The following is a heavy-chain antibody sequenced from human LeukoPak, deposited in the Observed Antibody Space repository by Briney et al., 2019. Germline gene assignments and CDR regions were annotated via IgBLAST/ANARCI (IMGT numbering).Heavy chain of an antibody. CDR2: IYYRGST. V-gene: IGHV4-59*08. D-gene: IGHD7-27*01. J-gene: IGHJ4*02. Sequence: SETLSLTCTVSGGSISSYYWSWIRQPPGKGLEWIGYIYYRGSTNYNPSLKSRVTISVDTSKNQFSLKLSSVTAADTAVYYCARHLGIRIDYWGQGTLVTVSS. CDR1: GGSISSYY. CDR3: ARHLGIRIDY.